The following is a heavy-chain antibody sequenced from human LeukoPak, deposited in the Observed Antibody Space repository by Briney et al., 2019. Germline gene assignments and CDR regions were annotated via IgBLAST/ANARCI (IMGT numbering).Heavy chain of an antibody. CDR1: DGSISSGSYY. J-gene: IGHJ3*02. D-gene: IGHD3-16*01. Sequence: SETLSLTCSVSDGSISSGSYYWGWIRQPPGKGLEWIGSIYYSGSTYYNPSLKSQVTISVDTSKKQFSLKVTSVTAADTAVYYCARDLYLMLGLFDIWGQGTMVTVSS. V-gene: IGHV4-39*07. CDR3: ARDLYLMLGLFDI. CDR2: IYYSGST.